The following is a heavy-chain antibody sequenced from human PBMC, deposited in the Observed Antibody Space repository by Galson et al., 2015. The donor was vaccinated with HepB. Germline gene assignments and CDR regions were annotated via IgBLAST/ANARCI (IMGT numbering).Heavy chain of an antibody. CDR1: GFTFSNAW. CDR2: IKSKTDGGTT. D-gene: IGHD1-26*01. V-gene: IGHV3-15*01. Sequence: SLRLSCAASGFTFSNAWMSWVRQAPGKGLEWVGRIKSKTDGGTTDYAAPVKGRFTISRDDSKNTLYLQMNSLKTEDTAVYYCTTAPELLRTSYGMDVWGQGTTVTVSS. J-gene: IGHJ6*02. CDR3: TTAPELLRTSYGMDV.